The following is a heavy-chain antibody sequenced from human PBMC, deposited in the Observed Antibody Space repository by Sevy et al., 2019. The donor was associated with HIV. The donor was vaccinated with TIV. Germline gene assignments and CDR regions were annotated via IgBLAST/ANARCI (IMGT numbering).Heavy chain of an antibody. Sequence: GGSLRLSCAASGFTFSSYAMNWVRQGPGKGLEWVSGISGSGGSTYYADSVKGRFTFSKGISKNKLYLQMNSLRAEDTALYYCALGGYYYDSSGYYTLDYWGQGTRVTVSS. CDR2: ISGSGGST. V-gene: IGHV3-23*01. D-gene: IGHD3-22*01. CDR3: ALGGYYYDSSGYYTLDY. J-gene: IGHJ4*02. CDR1: GFTFSSYA.